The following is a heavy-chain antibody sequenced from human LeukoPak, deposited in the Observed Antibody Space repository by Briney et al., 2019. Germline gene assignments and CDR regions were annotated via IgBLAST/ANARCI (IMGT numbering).Heavy chain of an antibody. V-gene: IGHV3-23*01. CDR2: ISGTSGTI. Sequence: GGSLRLSCAASGFTFSNYAMSWVRQAPGKGLEWVSGISGTSGTINYAAPVKGRFTISRDNSKNTLYLQMNSLRVDDMAVYYCAKRLGDPRAFDYWGQGTLVAVSS. J-gene: IGHJ4*02. CDR1: GFTFSNYA. CDR3: AKRLGDPRAFDY. D-gene: IGHD2-21*02.